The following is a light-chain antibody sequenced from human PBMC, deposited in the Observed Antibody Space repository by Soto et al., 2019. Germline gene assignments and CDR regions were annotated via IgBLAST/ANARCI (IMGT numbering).Light chain of an antibody. V-gene: IGLV1-44*01. Sequence: QSVLTQPPSASGTPGQRVTISCSGSSSNIGSKTVNWYQQLPGTVPKLLIYNSYQQPFGVPDRFSASKSGTSASLAISGLQSEDEADYYCSSWDASLNGYVFGTGTKLTVL. CDR3: SSWDASLNGYV. CDR2: NSY. J-gene: IGLJ1*01. CDR1: SSNIGSKT.